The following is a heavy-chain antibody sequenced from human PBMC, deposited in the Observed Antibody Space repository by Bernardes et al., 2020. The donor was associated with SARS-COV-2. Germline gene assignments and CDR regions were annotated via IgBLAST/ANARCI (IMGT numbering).Heavy chain of an antibody. CDR1: GFPFSAYT. CDR3: VREVS. Sequence: GVLRLSCAASGFPFSAYTINWVRQGRGKGLEWVSSISSSGSLIYYADSVKGRFTISRDNAKNSVYLQMNSLRVEDTAVYYCVREVSWGQGTLVTVSS. J-gene: IGHJ5*02. V-gene: IGHV3-21*01. CDR2: ISSSGSLI.